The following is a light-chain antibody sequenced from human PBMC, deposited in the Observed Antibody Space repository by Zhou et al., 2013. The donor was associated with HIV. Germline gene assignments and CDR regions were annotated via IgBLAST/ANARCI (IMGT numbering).Light chain of an antibody. CDR3: MQSIQLPLT. V-gene: IGKV2-30*02. Sequence: DVMMTQSPLSLSVTLGQPASISCRSSQSLVHSDGNTYVHWFHQRPGQSPRRLIYQVSFRASGVPDRFSGSGSGTDFTLKISRVEAEDVGVYYCMQSIQLPLTFGGGTKVEIK. CDR1: QSLVHSDGNTY. CDR2: QVS. J-gene: IGKJ4*01.